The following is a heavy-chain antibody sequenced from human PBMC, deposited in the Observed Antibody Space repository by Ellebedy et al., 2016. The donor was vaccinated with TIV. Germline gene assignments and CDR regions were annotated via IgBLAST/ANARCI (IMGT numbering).Heavy chain of an antibody. CDR1: GYAFITYA. J-gene: IGHJ4*02. Sequence: AASVKVSCKASGYAFITYATHWVRQAPGQRLEWLGWINADNGNTYYSQKFQGRVTITRDTSASTAYMELSSLRSEDTAVYYCARDSGAYCGGDCYNIDYWGQGTLVTVSS. D-gene: IGHD2-21*02. CDR3: ARDSGAYCGGDCYNIDY. V-gene: IGHV1-3*01. CDR2: INADNGNT.